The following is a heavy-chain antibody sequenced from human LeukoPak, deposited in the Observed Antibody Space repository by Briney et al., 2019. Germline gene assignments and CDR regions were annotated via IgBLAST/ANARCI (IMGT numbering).Heavy chain of an antibody. D-gene: IGHD1/OR15-1a*01. CDR2: IYYSGST. CDR3: ARDMASPNNYYYHYYMDV. J-gene: IGHJ6*03. CDR1: GGSISSYY. V-gene: IGHV4-59*01. Sequence: SETLSLTCTVSGGSISSYYWSWIRQPPGKGLEWIGYIYYSGSTNYNPSLKSRVTISVDTSKNQFSLKLSSVTAADTAVYYCARDMASPNNYYYHYYMDVWGKGTTVTVSS.